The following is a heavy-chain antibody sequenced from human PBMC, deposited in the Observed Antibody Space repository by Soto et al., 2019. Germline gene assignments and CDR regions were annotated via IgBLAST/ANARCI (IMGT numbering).Heavy chain of an antibody. Sequence: GGSLRLSCAASGFIFSSYAMSWVRQAPGKGLEWVSAISGSGGSTYYADSVKGRFTISRDNSKNTLYLQMNSLRAEDTAVYYCAKDFLTPGIPTQYLYYYGMDVWGQGATVTVSS. J-gene: IGHJ6*02. V-gene: IGHV3-23*01. CDR1: GFIFSSYA. D-gene: IGHD2-2*01. CDR3: AKDFLTPGIPTQYLYYYGMDV. CDR2: ISGSGGST.